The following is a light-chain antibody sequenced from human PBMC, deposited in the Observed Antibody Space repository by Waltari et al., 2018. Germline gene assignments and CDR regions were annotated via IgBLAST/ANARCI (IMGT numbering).Light chain of an antibody. CDR2: GAS. J-gene: IGKJ3*01. V-gene: IGKV3-15*01. CDR3: QQYNDWSPFT. CDR1: QSISSK. Sequence: EVVMTQSPATLSVSPGERATLSCRASQSISSKLVWYQQKPGQAPRLLIYGASTRATDIPARFSGSGSGAEFTLTISSLQSEDSAVYHCQQYNDWSPFTFGPGTKVEIK.